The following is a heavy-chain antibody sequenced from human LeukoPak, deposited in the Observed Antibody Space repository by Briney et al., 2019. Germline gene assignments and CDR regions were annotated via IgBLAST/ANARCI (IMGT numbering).Heavy chain of an antibody. V-gene: IGHV4-39*07. J-gene: IGHJ5*02. D-gene: IGHD4/OR15-4a*01. Sequence: SETLSLTCSVSGDSITSGAYYWAWLRQPPGKGLEWIGSVYYSGSIKYNPSLKGRVSISRDMSKNQFSLNLNSVNATDTDVYYCARGDYAAWFDPWGQATLVTVSS. CDR3: ARGDYAAWFDP. CDR2: VYYSGSI. CDR1: GDSITSGAYY.